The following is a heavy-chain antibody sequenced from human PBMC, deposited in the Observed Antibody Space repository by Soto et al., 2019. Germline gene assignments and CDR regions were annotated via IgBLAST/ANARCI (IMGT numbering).Heavy chain of an antibody. CDR3: ARDLPAYYDFWSGYYTNAGSTAFDY. Sequence: GGSLRLSCAASGFTFSDYYMSWIRQAPGKGLEWVSYISSSSSYTNYADSVKGRFTISRDNAKNSLYLQMNSLRAEDTAVYYCARDLPAYYDFWSGYYTNAGSTAFDYWGQGTLVTVSS. J-gene: IGHJ4*02. CDR1: GFTFSDYY. CDR2: ISSSSSYT. V-gene: IGHV3-11*06. D-gene: IGHD3-3*01.